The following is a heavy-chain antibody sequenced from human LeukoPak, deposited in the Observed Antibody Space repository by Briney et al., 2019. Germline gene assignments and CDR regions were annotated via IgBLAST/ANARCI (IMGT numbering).Heavy chain of an antibody. CDR1: GGTFSSYA. CDR2: IIPIFGTA. D-gene: IGHD6-19*01. V-gene: IGHV1-69*05. CDR3: AREGRSVAGPYNWFDP. J-gene: IGHJ5*02. Sequence: GASVKVSCKASGGTFSSYAISWVRQAPGQGLEWMGRIIPIFGTANYAQKFQGRVTITTDESTSTAYMELSSLRSEDTAVYYCAREGRSVAGPYNWFDPWGQGTLVTVSS.